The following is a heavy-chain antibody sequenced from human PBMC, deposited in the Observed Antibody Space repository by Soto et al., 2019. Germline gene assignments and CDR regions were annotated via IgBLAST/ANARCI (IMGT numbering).Heavy chain of an antibody. J-gene: IGHJ4*02. D-gene: IGHD2-2*01. CDR3: ARDTPARGTSCYDY. V-gene: IGHV3-21*01. CDR1: GFTFSSYS. Sequence: GGSLRLSCAASGFTFSSYSMNWVRQAPGKGLEWVSSISSSSSYIYYADSVKGRFTISRDNAKNSLYLQMNSLRAEDTAVYDCARDTPARGTSCYDYWGQGTLVTVSS. CDR2: ISSSSSYI.